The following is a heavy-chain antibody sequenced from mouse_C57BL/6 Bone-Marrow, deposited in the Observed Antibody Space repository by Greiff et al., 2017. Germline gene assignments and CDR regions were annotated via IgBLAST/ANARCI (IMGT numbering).Heavy chain of an antibody. V-gene: IGHV1-62-2*01. D-gene: IGHD4-1*01. Sequence: QVQLKESGAELVKPGASVKLSCKASGYTFTEYTIHWVKQRSGQGLEWIGWFYPGSGSIKYNEKFKDKATLTADKSSSTVYMELSRLTSEDSAVEVCAGHEDVWDHCDYWGQGTTLTVSS. CDR1: GYTFTEYT. CDR3: AGHEDVWDHCDY. CDR2: FYPGSGSI. J-gene: IGHJ2*01.